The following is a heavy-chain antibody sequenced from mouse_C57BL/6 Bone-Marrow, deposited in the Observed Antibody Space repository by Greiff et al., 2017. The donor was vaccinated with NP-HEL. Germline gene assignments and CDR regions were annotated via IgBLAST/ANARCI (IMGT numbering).Heavy chain of an antibody. CDR2: IDPSDSET. CDR1: GYTFTSYW. V-gene: IGHV1-52*01. CDR3: ARAGYYGSSDCYFDY. Sequence: QVQLQQPGAELVRPGSSVKLSCKASGYTFTSYWMHWVKQRPIQGLEWIGNIDPSDSETHYNQKFKDKATLTVDKSSSTAYMQLSSLTSEDSAVYYCARAGYYGSSDCYFDYWGQGTTLTVSS. D-gene: IGHD1-1*01. J-gene: IGHJ2*01.